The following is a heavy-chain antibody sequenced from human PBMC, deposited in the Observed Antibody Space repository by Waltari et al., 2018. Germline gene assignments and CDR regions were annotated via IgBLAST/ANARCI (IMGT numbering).Heavy chain of an antibody. Sequence: QVQLQESGPGLVKPSGTLSLPCAVSGGAIGGSNWWGWARQPPGKGLEWIGEIYHSGSTNYNPSLKSRVTISVDKSKNQFSLKLSSVTAADTAVYYCARAGDYVRWFDPWGQGTLVTVSS. J-gene: IGHJ5*02. CDR3: ARAGDYVRWFDP. D-gene: IGHD4-17*01. CDR2: IYHSGST. CDR1: GGAIGGSNW. V-gene: IGHV4-4*02.